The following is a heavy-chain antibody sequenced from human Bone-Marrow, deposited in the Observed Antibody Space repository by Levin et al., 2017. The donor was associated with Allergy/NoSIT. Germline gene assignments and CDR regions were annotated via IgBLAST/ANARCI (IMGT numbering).Heavy chain of an antibody. CDR1: GFTFRDHH. V-gene: IGHV3-11*03. D-gene: IGHD2-2*01. Sequence: GGSLRLSCRASGFTFRDHHMSWIRQAPGKGLEWVSFITDTGTHTNFADSVKGRFTTSRDNAKHSLYLQMNSLRAEDTAVHYCVRSDGGYCSSISCYAYDLWGKGTLVNVSS. CDR2: ITDTGTHT. J-gene: IGHJ4*02. CDR3: VRSDGGYCSSISCYAYDL.